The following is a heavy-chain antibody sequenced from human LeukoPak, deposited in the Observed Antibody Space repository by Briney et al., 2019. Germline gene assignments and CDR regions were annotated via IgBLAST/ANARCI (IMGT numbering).Heavy chain of an antibody. J-gene: IGHJ4*02. CDR1: GFTFSRYA. V-gene: IGHV3-23*01. Sequence: PGGSLRLSCAASGFTFSRYAMSWVRQAPEKGLECVSAISGSGGSTYYADSVKGRFTISRDNSKNTLYLQMNSLRAEDTAVYYCAKGVCSGGSCYLPPFDYWGQGTLVTVSS. CDR3: AKGVCSGGSCYLPPFDY. D-gene: IGHD2-15*01. CDR2: ISGSGGST.